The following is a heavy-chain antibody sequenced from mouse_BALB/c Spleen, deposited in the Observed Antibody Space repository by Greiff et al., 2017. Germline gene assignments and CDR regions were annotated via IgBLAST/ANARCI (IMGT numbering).Heavy chain of an antibody. Sequence: VQLQQPGAELVKPGASVKLSCKASGYTFTSYWMHWVKQRPGQGLEWIGEINPSNGRTNYNEKFKSKATLTVDKSSSTAYMQLSSLTSEDSAVYYCARGGDGSLDYWGQGTTLTVSS. CDR2: INPSNGRT. CDR3: ARGGDGSLDY. J-gene: IGHJ2*01. V-gene: IGHV1S81*02. CDR1: GYTFTSYW. D-gene: IGHD2-3*01.